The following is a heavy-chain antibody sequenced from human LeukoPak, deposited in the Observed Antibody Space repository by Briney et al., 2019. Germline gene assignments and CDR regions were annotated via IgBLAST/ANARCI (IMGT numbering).Heavy chain of an antibody. V-gene: IGHV4-39*07. J-gene: IGHJ4*02. Sequence: PSETLSLTCTVSGGSISSSSYYWGWIRQPPGKGLEWIGSIYYSGSTNYNPSLKSRVTISVDTSKNQFSLKLSSVTAADTAVYYCARDRDGYTYWGQGTLVTVSS. CDR1: GGSISSSSYY. CDR2: IYYSGST. D-gene: IGHD5-24*01. CDR3: ARDRDGYTY.